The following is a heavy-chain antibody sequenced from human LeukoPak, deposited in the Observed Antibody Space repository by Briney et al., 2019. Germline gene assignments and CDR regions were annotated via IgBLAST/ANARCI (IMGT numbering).Heavy chain of an antibody. Sequence: SETLSLTCAVYGGSFSGYYWSWIRQPPGKGLEWIGEINHSGSTNYNPSLKSRVTISVDTSKNQFSLKLSSVTAADTAVYYCARGRRRYCSSTSCYQTSDAFDIWGQGTMITVSS. CDR1: GGSFSGYY. CDR2: INHSGST. CDR3: ARGRRRYCSSTSCYQTSDAFDI. V-gene: IGHV4-34*01. D-gene: IGHD2-2*01. J-gene: IGHJ3*02.